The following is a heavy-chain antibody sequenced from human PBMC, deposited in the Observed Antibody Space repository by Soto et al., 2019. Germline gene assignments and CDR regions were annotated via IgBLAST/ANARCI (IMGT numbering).Heavy chain of an antibody. D-gene: IGHD2-2*01. J-gene: IGHJ4*02. CDR2: INPNSGGT. CDR3: ASGYCSSSSCPD. CDR1: RYTFPGYY. V-gene: IGHV1-2*02. Sequence: SVKDSCKDTRYTFPGYYMHWVRQPPVQGLEWMGWINPNSGGTNHAQKFYGRVTMTRDTYISTAYMELSRLRSDDTAVDCCASGYCSSSSCPDWGQGTLVTVSS.